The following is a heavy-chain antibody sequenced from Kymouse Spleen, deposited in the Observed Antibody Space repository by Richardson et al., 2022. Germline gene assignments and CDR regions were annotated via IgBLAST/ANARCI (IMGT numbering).Heavy chain of an antibody. D-gene: IGHD1-7*01. CDR3: ARDSGITGTPDAFDI. CDR2: IGTAGDT. V-gene: IGHV3-13*01. CDR1: GFTFSSYD. J-gene: IGHJ3*02. Sequence: EVQLVESGGGLVQPGGSLRLSCAASGFTFSSYDMHWVRQATGKGLEWVSAIGTAGDTYYPGSVKGRFTISRENAKNSLYLQMNSLRAGDTAVYYCARDSGITGTPDAFDIWGQGTMVTVSS.